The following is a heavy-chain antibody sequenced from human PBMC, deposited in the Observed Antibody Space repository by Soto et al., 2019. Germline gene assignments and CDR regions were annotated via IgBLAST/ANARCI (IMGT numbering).Heavy chain of an antibody. CDR1: GCIFIGDA. V-gene: IGHV3-21*01. CDR2: ITRSSNFI. CDR3: ARDPLSVETVMVEEPDY. D-gene: IGHD5-18*01. Sequence: WCSVRLCVAAGGCIFIGDAMNCVSKAPGKGLEWVSAITRSSNFIYYADSVKGRFTISRDNAKNSLYLQMNSLRAEDTAVYYCARDPLSVETVMVEEPDYWGQGTLVTVSS. J-gene: IGHJ4*02.